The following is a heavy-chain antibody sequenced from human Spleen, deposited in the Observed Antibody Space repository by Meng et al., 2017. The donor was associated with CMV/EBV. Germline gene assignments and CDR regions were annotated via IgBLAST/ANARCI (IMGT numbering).Heavy chain of an antibody. CDR3: ATSGGIGSGTYREYFDY. J-gene: IGHJ4*02. D-gene: IGHD1-26*01. CDR1: FYTFTTYG. CDR2: ISAYNGNT. V-gene: IGHV1-18*01. Sequence: ASVKVSCKASFYTFTTYGISWVRQAPGQGLEWMGWISAYNGNTNYAQELQGRVTMTTDTSTNTAYMELRGLRSDDTAVYYCATSGGIGSGTYREYFDYWGQGTLVTVSS.